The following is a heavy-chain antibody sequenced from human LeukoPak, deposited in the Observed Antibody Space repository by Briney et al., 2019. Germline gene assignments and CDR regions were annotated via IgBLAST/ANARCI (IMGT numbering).Heavy chain of an antibody. J-gene: IGHJ6*02. CDR2: IYYSGST. Sequence: SETLSLTYTVSGGSISSSSYYWGWIRQPPGKGLEWIGNIYYSGSTYHNPSLKSRVTISVDTSKNQFSLKLSSVTAADTAVYYCARMSYGLYSYYYYYGMDVWGQGTTVTVSS. D-gene: IGHD5-18*01. CDR1: GGSISSSSYY. CDR3: ARMSYGLYSYYYYYGMDV. V-gene: IGHV4-39*01.